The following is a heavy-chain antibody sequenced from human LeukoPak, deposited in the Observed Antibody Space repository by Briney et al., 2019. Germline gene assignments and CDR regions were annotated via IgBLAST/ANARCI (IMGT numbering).Heavy chain of an antibody. Sequence: PSETLSLTCTVSGGAISSSSYYWGWIRQPPGKGLEWIGSIYYSGSTYYNPSLKSRVTISVDTSKNQFSLKLSSVTAADTAVYYCARGLQLWFGEQKDWGQGTLATVSS. CDR3: ARGLQLWFGEQKD. CDR1: GGAISSSSYY. CDR2: IYYSGST. V-gene: IGHV4-39*07. J-gene: IGHJ4*02. D-gene: IGHD3-10*01.